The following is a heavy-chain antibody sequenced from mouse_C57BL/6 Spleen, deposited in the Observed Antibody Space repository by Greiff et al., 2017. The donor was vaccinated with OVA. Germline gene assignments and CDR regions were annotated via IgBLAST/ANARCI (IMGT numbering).Heavy chain of an antibody. Sequence: QVQLQQSGAELARPGASVKLSCKASGYTFTSYGISWVKQRTGQGLEWIGEIYPRSGNTYYNEKFKGKATLTADKSSSTAYMELRSLTSEDSAVYFWARKGDYYGSRDAMDYWGQGTSVTVSS. D-gene: IGHD1-1*01. V-gene: IGHV1-81*01. J-gene: IGHJ4*01. CDR1: GYTFTSYG. CDR3: ARKGDYYGSRDAMDY. CDR2: IYPRSGNT.